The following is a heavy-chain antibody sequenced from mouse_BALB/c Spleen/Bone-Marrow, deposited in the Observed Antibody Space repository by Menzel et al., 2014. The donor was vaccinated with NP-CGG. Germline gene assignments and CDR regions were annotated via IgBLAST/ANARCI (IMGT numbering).Heavy chain of an antibody. Sequence: EVMLVESGGDLVKPGGSLRLSCAASGFTFSSYGMSWVCQTPDKRLEWVATISSGGSYTYYPDSVKGRFTISRDNAKNSLYLQMNSLKTEDAAMYYCARPTTVVATGGSFDYGGQGTTLTVSS. CDR3: ARPTTVVATGGSFDY. CDR2: ISSGGSYT. CDR1: GFTFSSYG. D-gene: IGHD1-1*01. V-gene: IGHV5-6*01. J-gene: IGHJ2*01.